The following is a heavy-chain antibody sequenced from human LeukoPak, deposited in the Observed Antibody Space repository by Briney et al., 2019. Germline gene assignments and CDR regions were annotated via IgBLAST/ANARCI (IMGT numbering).Heavy chain of an antibody. Sequence: SETLSLTCAVSGGSFSGYYWSWVRQPPGKGMEWIGEINHSGRTNDNTSLKSRVTMSIATSKNQFSLNLTSVTAADTAVYYCARAGVVAYHLYYFHMDVWGKGTTVTVSS. D-gene: IGHD2-2*01. V-gene: IGHV4-34*01. CDR3: ARAGVVAYHLYYFHMDV. CDR2: INHSGRT. J-gene: IGHJ6*03. CDR1: GGSFSGYY.